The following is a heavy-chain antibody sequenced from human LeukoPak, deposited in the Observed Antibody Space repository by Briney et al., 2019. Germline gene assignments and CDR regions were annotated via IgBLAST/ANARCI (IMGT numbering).Heavy chain of an antibody. Sequence: GASVKVSCKASGYTFTGYYMHWVRQAPGQGLEWMGWINPKSGGTNYAEKFQGRVTMTRDTSISTAYVDLSRLRSDDTAVYYCARDRVQPDYWGQGTLVTVSS. CDR3: ARDRVQPDY. J-gene: IGHJ4*02. D-gene: IGHD2-2*01. CDR1: GYTFTGYY. V-gene: IGHV1-2*02. CDR2: INPKSGGT.